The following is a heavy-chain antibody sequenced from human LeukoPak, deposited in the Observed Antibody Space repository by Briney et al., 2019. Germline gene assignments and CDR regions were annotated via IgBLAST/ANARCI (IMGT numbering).Heavy chain of an antibody. CDR2: ISGSGDNT. Sequence: GSLRLSCAASGFTFSTYAMTWVRQAPGKGLEWVASISGSGDNTYYADSVKGRFTVSRDNSKNTVYLQLNSLRAEDTALYYCAKEIRDRSGYYGWLDPWGQGTLVTVSS. V-gene: IGHV3-23*01. J-gene: IGHJ5*02. D-gene: IGHD3-22*01. CDR3: AKEIRDRSGYYGWLDP. CDR1: GFTFSTYA.